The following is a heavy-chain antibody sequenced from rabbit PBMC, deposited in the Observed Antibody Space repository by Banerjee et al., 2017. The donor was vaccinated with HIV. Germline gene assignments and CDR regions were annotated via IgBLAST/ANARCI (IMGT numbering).Heavy chain of an antibody. CDR2: IDAGGSGRT. D-gene: IGHD5-1*01. CDR1: GFSFSSGYY. CDR3: ARSYNQYYQLNL. J-gene: IGHJ4*01. V-gene: IGHV1S45*01. Sequence: QEQLEESGGDLVKPEGSLTLTCTASGFSFSSGYYIYWVRQAPGKGLEWIACIDAGGSGRTYYASWAKGRFTISKTSSTTVTLQMTSLTAADTATYFCARSYNQYYQLNLWGQGTLVTVS.